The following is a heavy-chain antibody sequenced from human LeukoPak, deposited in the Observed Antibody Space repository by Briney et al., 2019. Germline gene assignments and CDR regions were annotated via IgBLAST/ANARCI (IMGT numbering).Heavy chain of an antibody. CDR2: INPNSGGT. J-gene: IGHJ4*02. CDR3: ARDGGAATDDALDY. V-gene: IGHV1-2*06. CDR1: GYTFTSYY. Sequence: ASVKVSCKASGYTFTSYYMHWVRQAPGQGLEWMGRINPNSGGTDYAQKFQGRVTMTRDTSISTAYMELNSLTSDDTAIYYCARDGGAATDDALDYWGQGTLVTVSS. D-gene: IGHD3-16*01.